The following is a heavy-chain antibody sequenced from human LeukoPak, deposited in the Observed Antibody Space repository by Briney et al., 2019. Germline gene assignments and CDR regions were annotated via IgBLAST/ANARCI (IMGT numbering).Heavy chain of an antibody. Sequence: GGSLRLSCAASGFTFSSYGMHWVRQAPGKGLEWVAVISYGGSNKYYADSVKGRFTISRDNSKNTLYLQMNSLRAEDTAVYYSEKGEKTRWLKLDFKFRPTNIFDYWGQGTLVTVSS. CDR1: GFTFSSYG. CDR3: EKGEKTRWLKLDFKFRPTNIFDY. J-gene: IGHJ4*02. CDR2: ISYGGSNK. D-gene: IGHD5-24*01. V-gene: IGHV3-30*18.